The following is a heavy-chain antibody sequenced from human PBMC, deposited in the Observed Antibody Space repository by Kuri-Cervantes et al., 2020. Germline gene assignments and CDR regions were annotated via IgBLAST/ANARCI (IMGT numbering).Heavy chain of an antibody. J-gene: IGHJ3*02. D-gene: IGHD3-22*01. CDR1: GFTFDDYA. CDR2: ISGSGGST. CDR3: ARTKYYYDSSGSPVGGFDI. Sequence: GESLKISCAAPGFTFDDYAMHWVRQAPGKGLEWVSAISGSGGSTYYADSVKGRFTISRDNSKNTLYFQMGSLRAEDMAVYYCARTKYYYDSSGSPVGGFDIWGQGTMVTVSS. V-gene: IGHV3-23*01.